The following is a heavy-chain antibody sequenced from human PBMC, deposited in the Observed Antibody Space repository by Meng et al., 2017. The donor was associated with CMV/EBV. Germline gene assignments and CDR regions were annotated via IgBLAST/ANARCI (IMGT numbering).Heavy chain of an antibody. CDR3: AKDSGTAMAWFDP. CDR2: ISGSGGST. D-gene: IGHD5-18*01. V-gene: IGHV3-23*01. Sequence: SGFTFSSSAMRWVRQAPGKGLEWVSAISGSGGSTYYADSVKGRFTISRDNSKNTLYLQMNSLRAEDTAVYYCAKDSGTAMAWFDPWGQGTLVTVSS. CDR1: GFTFSSSA. J-gene: IGHJ5*02.